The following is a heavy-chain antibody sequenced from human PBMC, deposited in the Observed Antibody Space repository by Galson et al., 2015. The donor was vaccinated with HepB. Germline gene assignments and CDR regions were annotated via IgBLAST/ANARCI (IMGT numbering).Heavy chain of an antibody. CDR2: ISSESFFI. Sequence: SLRLSCAASGFVFFRYTITWVRQAPGRGLEWVSSISSESFFIYYADSVKGRFTISRDNDNNSLYLQMNSLRAEDTVVYYCVRGPSAAGTLYYFDYWGQGTLVTVSA. CDR3: VRGPSAAGTLYYFDY. D-gene: IGHD6-13*01. J-gene: IGHJ4*02. V-gene: IGHV3-21*01. CDR1: GFVFFRYT.